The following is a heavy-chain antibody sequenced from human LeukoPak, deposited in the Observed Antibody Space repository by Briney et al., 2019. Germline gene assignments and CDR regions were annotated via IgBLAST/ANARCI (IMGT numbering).Heavy chain of an antibody. CDR1: GFTFSDYY. V-gene: IGHV3-11*01. CDR3: ARVVVAATSDY. CDR2: ISSSGSTI. D-gene: IGHD2-15*01. J-gene: IGHJ4*02. Sequence: GGSLRLSCAASGFTFSDYYMSWIRQAPGKGLEWVSYISSSGSTIYYADSVKGRFTISRGNAKNSLYLQMNSLRAEDTAVYYCARVVVAATSDYWGQGTLVTVSS.